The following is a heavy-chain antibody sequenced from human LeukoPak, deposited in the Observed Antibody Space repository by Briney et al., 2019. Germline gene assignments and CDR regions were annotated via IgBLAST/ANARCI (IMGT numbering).Heavy chain of an antibody. Sequence: ASVKVSCKASGYPFTGYYLHWVRQAPGQGLEWMGWINPNSGFTNYAQKFQGRVTMTRDTSISTAYMELSRLRSDDTAVYYCARKGCTGDCYRFDPWGEGTLVTVSS. J-gene: IGHJ5*02. V-gene: IGHV1-2*02. CDR3: ARKGCTGDCYRFDP. CDR2: INPNSGFT. D-gene: IGHD2-21*02. CDR1: GYPFTGYY.